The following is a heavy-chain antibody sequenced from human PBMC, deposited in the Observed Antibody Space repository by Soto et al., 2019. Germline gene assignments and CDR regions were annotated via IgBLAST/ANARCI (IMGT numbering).Heavy chain of an antibody. CDR3: ARGFCSGGSCYGFWWFDP. CDR1: GYTFTSYG. Sequence: QVQLVQSGAEVKKPGASVKVSCKASGYTFTSYGISWVRQAPGQGREWMGWISAYNGNTNYAQKLQGRVTMTTDTSTSTAYMELRGLRSDDTAVYYCARGFCSGGSCYGFWWFDPWGQGTLVTVSS. V-gene: IGHV1-18*01. CDR2: ISAYNGNT. D-gene: IGHD2-15*01. J-gene: IGHJ5*02.